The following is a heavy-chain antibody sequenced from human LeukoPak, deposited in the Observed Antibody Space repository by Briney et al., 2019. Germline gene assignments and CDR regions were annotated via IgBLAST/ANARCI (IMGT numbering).Heavy chain of an antibody. CDR3: AKDVRGGPILGAGSVDF. Sequence: PGGSLTLSCAASGFTFSGSWMTWVRQAPGKGLEWVAHIKEDGSDKYYVDSVTGRFTISRDNTKNSLYLQMSSLRAEDTAVYYCAKDVRGGPILGAGSVDFWGQGTLVTVSS. D-gene: IGHD1-26*01. V-gene: IGHV3-7*05. CDR1: GFTFSGSW. J-gene: IGHJ4*02. CDR2: IKEDGSDK.